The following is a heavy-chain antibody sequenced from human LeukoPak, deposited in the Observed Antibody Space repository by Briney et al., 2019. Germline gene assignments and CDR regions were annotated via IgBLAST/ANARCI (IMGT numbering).Heavy chain of an antibody. CDR1: GFTFSCYA. J-gene: IGHJ4*02. V-gene: IGHV3-64*01. D-gene: IGHD4-23*01. CDR3: ARASTTVITRGHFDY. Sequence: GGSLRLSCAASGFTFSCYAMHWVRQTPGKGLEYVSAINGGNGGSTYYANSVKGRFTISRDNSKNTLYLQMGSLRGEDMAVYYCARASTTVITRGHFDYWGQGTLVTVSP. CDR2: INGGNGGST.